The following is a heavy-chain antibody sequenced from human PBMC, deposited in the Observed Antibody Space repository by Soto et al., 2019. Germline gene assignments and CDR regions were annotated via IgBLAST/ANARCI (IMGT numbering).Heavy chain of an antibody. V-gene: IGHV3-23*01. CDR2: ISGTGGST. J-gene: IGHJ4*02. Sequence: EVQLLESGGGLVQPGGSLRLSCAASAFTFSTYAMSWVHQAPGKGLEWVSAISGTGGSTYYADSVKGRFTISRDNSKNTLYLQMNSLRAEDTALYYCAKDVTYYYDAAGSNYFDYWGQGTLVTVSS. CDR3: AKDVTYYYDAAGSNYFDY. CDR1: AFTFSTYA. D-gene: IGHD3-22*01.